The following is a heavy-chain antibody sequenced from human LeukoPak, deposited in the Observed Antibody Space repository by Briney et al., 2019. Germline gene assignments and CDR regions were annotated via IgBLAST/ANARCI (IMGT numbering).Heavy chain of an antibody. D-gene: IGHD1-20*01. Sequence: SETLSLTCTVSGGSISSSSYYWGWIRQPPGKGLEWIGSIYYSGSTYYNPSLKSRVTISVDTSKNQFSLKLSSVTAADTAVYYCAGDSITGTYYFDYWGQGTLVTVSS. V-gene: IGHV4-39*07. CDR1: GGSISSSSYY. CDR3: AGDSITGTYYFDY. J-gene: IGHJ4*02. CDR2: IYYSGST.